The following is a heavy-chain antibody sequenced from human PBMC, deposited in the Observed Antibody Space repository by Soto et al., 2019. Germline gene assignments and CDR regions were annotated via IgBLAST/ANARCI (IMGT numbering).Heavy chain of an antibody. CDR3: VDSGRYDLLTGYPSPFDY. Sequence: QITLQESGPTLVKPTQTLTLTCTFSGFSFTSSGVGVGWIRQPPGKALEWLALIYWDDDKRYSPSLKSRLTITKDTSKNQVVLTMTNMDPVDTATYYCVDSGRYDLLTGYPSPFDYWGQGTLVTVSS. J-gene: IGHJ4*02. CDR2: IYWDDDK. CDR1: GFSFTSSGVG. D-gene: IGHD3-9*01. V-gene: IGHV2-5*02.